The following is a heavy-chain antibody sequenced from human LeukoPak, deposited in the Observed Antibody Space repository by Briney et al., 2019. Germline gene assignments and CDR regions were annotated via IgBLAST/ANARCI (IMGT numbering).Heavy chain of an antibody. CDR3: AREASRYYYYYYMDV. CDR1: GFTYRSYG. D-gene: IGHD6-6*01. CDR2: IRYDGIHK. V-gene: IGHV3-30*02. J-gene: IGHJ6*03. Sequence: QPGGSLRLSCAAFGFTYRSYGMHWVRQAPGKGLEWVAFIRYDGIHKDYADVVRGRFSISRDNAKNSLYLQMNSLRAEDTAVYYCAREASRYYYYYYMDVWGKGTTVTVSS.